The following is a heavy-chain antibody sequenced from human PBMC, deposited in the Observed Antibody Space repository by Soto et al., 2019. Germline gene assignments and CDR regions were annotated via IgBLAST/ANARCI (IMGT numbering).Heavy chain of an antibody. CDR3: ARYGGWQWLDFDY. J-gene: IGHJ4*02. Sequence: GESLKISCAASGFTFSSYSMNWVRQAPGKGLEWVSYISSSSSTIYYADSVKGRFTISRDNAKNSLYLQMNSLRAEDTAVYYCARYGGWQWLDFDYWGQGTLVTVSS. CDR2: ISSSSSTI. CDR1: GFTFSSYS. D-gene: IGHD6-19*01. V-gene: IGHV3-48*01.